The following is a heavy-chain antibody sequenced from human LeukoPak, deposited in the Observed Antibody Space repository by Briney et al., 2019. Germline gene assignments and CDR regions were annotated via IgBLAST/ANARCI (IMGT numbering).Heavy chain of an antibody. CDR2: IYYSGST. J-gene: IGHJ4*02. Sequence: PSETLSLTCTVSGGSISSYYWSWIRQPPGKGLEWIGYIYYSGSTNYNPSLKSRVTISVDTSKNQFSLKLSSVTAADTAVYYCAREVIAAATHIDYWGQGTLVTVSS. D-gene: IGHD6-13*01. CDR1: GGSISSYY. CDR3: AREVIAAATHIDY. V-gene: IGHV4-59*01.